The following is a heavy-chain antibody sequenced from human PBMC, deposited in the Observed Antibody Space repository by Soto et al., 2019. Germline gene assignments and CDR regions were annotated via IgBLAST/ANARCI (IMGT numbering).Heavy chain of an antibody. CDR2: IYYSGST. Sequence: SETLSLTCTVSGGSISSGGYYWSWIRQHPGKGLEWIGYIYYSGSTYYNPSLKSRVTISVDTSKNQFSLKLSSVTAADTAVYYCARVYIVSSGYYLDYWGQGTLVTV. J-gene: IGHJ4*02. CDR3: ARVYIVSSGYYLDY. V-gene: IGHV4-31*03. CDR1: GGSISSGGYY. D-gene: IGHD3-22*01.